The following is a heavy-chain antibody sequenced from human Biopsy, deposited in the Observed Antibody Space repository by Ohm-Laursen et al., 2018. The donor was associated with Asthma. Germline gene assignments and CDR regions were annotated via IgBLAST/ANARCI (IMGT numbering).Heavy chain of an antibody. Sequence: TQTLTLTCSFSGFSLRAPGVGVGWIRQSPGKALEWLALIYWDDYNLFRPSLKRRLTITKDPSKNQVVLTMTKMDPVDSGTYYCALSQDSGFDDHSPSWFDPWGQGTAVTVSS. CDR1: GFSLRAPGVG. V-gene: IGHV2-5*02. CDR2: IYWDDYN. J-gene: IGHJ5*01. D-gene: IGHD3-9*01. CDR3: ALSQDSGFDDHSPSWFDP.